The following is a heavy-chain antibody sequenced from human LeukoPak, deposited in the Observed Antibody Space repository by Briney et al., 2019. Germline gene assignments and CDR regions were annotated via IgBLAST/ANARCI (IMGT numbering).Heavy chain of an antibody. D-gene: IGHD2-21*02. V-gene: IGHV4-39*01. CDR1: GGSLSSSSYY. CDR2: IYYSGST. J-gene: IGHJ4*02. Sequence: SETLSLTCTVSGGSLSSSSYYWGWIRQPPGKGLEWIGSIYYSGSTYYNPSLKGRVTISVDTSKNQFSLKLSSVTAADTAVYYCARHIVVVTAIDYWGQGTLVTVSS. CDR3: ARHIVVVTAIDY.